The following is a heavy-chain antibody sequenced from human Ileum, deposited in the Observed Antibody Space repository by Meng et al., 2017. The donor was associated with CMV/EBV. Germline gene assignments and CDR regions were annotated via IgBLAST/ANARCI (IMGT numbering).Heavy chain of an antibody. J-gene: IGHJ4*02. CDR1: FSSYW. CDR3: ARSTSSWYSVIAVWTYFDY. Sequence: FSSYWMHWVRQAPGKGLVWVSRINSAGSSTSYADSVKGRFTISRDNAKNTLYLQMNSLRAEDTAVYYCARSTSSWYSVIAVWTYFDYWGQGTLVTVSS. CDR2: INSAGSST. V-gene: IGHV3-74*01. D-gene: IGHD2-21*01.